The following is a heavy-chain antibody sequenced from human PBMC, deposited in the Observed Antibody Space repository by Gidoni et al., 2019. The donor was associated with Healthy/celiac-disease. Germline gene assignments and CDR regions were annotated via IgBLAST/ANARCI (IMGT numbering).Heavy chain of an antibody. CDR1: GGPLRSGDYY. CDR3: ARDPLGYGSLMDV. Sequence: QVQLQESGPGLVKPSQTLSLTCTVSGGPLRSGDYYWSWIRQPPWKGLEWIGYIYYSGSTYYNPSLKSRVTISVDTSKNQFSLKLSSVTAADTAVYYCARDPLGYGSLMDVWGKGTTVTVSS. CDR2: IYYSGST. V-gene: IGHV4-30-4*01. D-gene: IGHD3-16*01. J-gene: IGHJ6*03.